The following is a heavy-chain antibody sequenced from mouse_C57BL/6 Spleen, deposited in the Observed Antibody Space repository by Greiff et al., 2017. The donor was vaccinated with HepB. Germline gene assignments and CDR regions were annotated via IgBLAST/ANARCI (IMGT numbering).Heavy chain of an antibody. J-gene: IGHJ4*01. CDR3: GLIDDGYYVDYAMDY. V-gene: IGHV1-64*01. Sequence: QVQLQQPGAELVKPGASVKLSCKASGYTFTSYWMHWVKQRPGQGLEWIGMIHPNSGSTNYNEKFKSKATLTVDKSSSTAYMQLSSLTSEDSAVYYCGLIDDGYYVDYAMDYWGQGTSVTVSS. D-gene: IGHD2-3*01. CDR2: IHPNSGST. CDR1: GYTFTSYW.